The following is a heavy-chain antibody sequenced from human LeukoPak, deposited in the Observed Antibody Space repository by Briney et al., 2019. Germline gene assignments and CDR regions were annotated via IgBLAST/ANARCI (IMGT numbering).Heavy chain of an antibody. CDR1: GGSSSGYY. CDR2: IYYSGST. CDR3: ARARTYSSSWYFDY. V-gene: IGHV4-59*08. Sequence: SETLSLTCAVYGGSSSGYYWSWIRQPPGKGLEWIGYIYYSGSTNYNPSLKGRVTISVDTSKNQFSLKLSSVTAADTAVYYCARARTYSSSWYFDYWGQGTLVTVSS. D-gene: IGHD6-13*01. J-gene: IGHJ4*02.